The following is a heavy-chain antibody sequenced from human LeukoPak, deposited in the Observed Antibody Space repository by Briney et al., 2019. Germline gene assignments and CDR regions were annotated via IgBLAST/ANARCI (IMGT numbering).Heavy chain of an antibody. CDR1: GGSISSGGCS. CDR2: IYYSGST. Sequence: PSETLSLTCAVSGGSISSGGCSWSWIRPPPGKGLEWIGYIYYSGSTYYNPSLKSRVTISVDTSKNQFSLKLSSVTAADTAVYYCARVRMVYATLYYYYYMDVWGKGTTVTVPS. V-gene: IGHV4-30-4*07. CDR3: ARVRMVYATLYYYYYMDV. D-gene: IGHD2-8*01. J-gene: IGHJ6*03.